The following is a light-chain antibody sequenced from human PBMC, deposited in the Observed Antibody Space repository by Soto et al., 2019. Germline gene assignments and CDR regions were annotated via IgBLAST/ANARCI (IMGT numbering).Light chain of an antibody. J-gene: IGLJ1*01. V-gene: IGLV1-44*01. CDR3: AAWDDSLNGYV. CDR1: SSNIGSNT. Sequence: SALPQPPSASGTPGQMVTISCSGSSSNIGSNTVNWYQQLPGTAPKLLIYSNNQRPSGVPDRFSGSKSGTSASLAISGLQSEDEADYYCAAWDDSLNGYVFGTGTKVTVL. CDR2: SNN.